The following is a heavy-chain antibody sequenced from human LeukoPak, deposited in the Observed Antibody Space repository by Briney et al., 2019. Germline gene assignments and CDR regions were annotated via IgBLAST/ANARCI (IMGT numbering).Heavy chain of an antibody. CDR3: ARDLVRFNGMDV. V-gene: IGHV3-30*03. D-gene: IGHD4-17*01. Sequence: QPGGSLRLSCAASGFTFSSYGMHWVRQAPGKGLEWVAVISYDGSNKYYADSVKGRFTISRDNAKNSLYLQMNSLRAEDTAVYYCARDLVRFNGMDVWGQGTTVTVSS. CDR1: GFTFSSYG. CDR2: ISYDGSNK. J-gene: IGHJ6*02.